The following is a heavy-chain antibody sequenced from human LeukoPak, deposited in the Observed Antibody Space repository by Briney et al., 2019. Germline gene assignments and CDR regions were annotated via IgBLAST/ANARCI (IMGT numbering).Heavy chain of an antibody. Sequence: GGSLRLSCAASGFTLSSFSMHWVRQSPGRGLEYVSAINYNGGPTYYADSVKGRFTISRDNSKNTLYLQMASLRDEDMGVYYCARVGPATAFDYWGQGTQVTVSS. CDR3: ARVGPATAFDY. CDR2: INYNGGPT. CDR1: GFTLSSFS. J-gene: IGHJ4*02. V-gene: IGHV3-64*02.